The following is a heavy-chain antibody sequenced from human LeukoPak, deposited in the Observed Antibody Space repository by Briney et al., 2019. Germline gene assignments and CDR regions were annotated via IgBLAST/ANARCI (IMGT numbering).Heavy chain of an antibody. D-gene: IGHD5-12*01. CDR2: IYYSGST. V-gene: IGHV4-31*03. Sequence: EPSQTLSLTCTLSGDSISSDGYSWSWIRQHPGKGLEWIGSIYYSGSTYYNPSLKSRLTLSVDTSKNQFSLKLSSVTAADTAVYYCARVSRIRWLRRGNIDYWGQGTLVTVSS. CDR1: GDSISSDGYS. CDR3: ARVSRIRWLRRGNIDY. J-gene: IGHJ4*02.